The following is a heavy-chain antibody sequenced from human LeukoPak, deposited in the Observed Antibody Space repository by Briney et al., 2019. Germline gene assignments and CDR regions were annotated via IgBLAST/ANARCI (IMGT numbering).Heavy chain of an antibody. V-gene: IGHV3-33*01. CDR3: ARDRSYYYDSSGYYYGGAFDY. CDR2: IWDDGSNK. CDR1: GFTFSSYG. J-gene: IGHJ4*02. Sequence: GGSLRLSCAASGFTFSSYGMHWVRQAPGKGLEWVAFIWDDGSNKYYADSVKGRFTISRDNSKNTLYLQMNSLRAEDTAVYYCARDRSYYYDSSGYYYGGAFDYWGQGTLVTVSS. D-gene: IGHD3-22*01.